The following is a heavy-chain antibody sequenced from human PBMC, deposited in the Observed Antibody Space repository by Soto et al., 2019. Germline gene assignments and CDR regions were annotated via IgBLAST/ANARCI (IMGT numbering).Heavy chain of an antibody. J-gene: IGHJ4*02. V-gene: IGHV4-59*08. D-gene: IGHD2-2*01. CDR1: GVSIISHY. CDR3: ARLPVVPAAYSVATGENFDY. Sequence: SETLSLTCTVSGVSIISHYWSWIRQPPGKGLEWIGYIYYSGSTNYNPSLKSRVTISVDTSKNQFSLKLSSVTAADTAVYYCARLPVVPAAYSVATGENFDYWGQGTLVTVSS. CDR2: IYYSGST.